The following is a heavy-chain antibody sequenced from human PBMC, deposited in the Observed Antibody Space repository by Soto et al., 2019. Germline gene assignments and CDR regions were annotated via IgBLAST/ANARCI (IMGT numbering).Heavy chain of an antibody. Sequence: PGGSLRLSCAASGFTFSSYAMSRVRQAPGKGLEWVSAISGSGGSTYYADSVKGRFTISRDSSKNTLYLQMNSLRAEDTAVYYCWSYDSSGYYYLYPDAFDIWGQGTMVTVSS. CDR3: WSYDSSGYYYLYPDAFDI. V-gene: IGHV3-23*01. J-gene: IGHJ3*02. D-gene: IGHD3-22*01. CDR1: GFTFSSYA. CDR2: ISGSGGST.